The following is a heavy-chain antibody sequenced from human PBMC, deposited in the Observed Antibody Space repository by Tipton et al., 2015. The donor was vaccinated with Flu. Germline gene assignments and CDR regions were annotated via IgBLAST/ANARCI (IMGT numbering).Heavy chain of an antibody. CDR3: AREYSSSSGDAFDI. D-gene: IGHD6-6*01. CDR2: ISPGGGSI. Sequence: SLRLSCAASGFTFNGFEMNWVRQAPGKGLEWVSYISPGGGSIYYADSVKGRFTISRDNAKNSLSLQMKSLRAEDTAVYYCAREYSSSSGDAFDIWGQGTMVTVSS. V-gene: IGHV3-48*03. J-gene: IGHJ3*02. CDR1: GFTFNGFE.